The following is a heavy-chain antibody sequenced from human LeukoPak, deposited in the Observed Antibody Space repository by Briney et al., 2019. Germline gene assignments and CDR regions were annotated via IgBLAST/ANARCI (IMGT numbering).Heavy chain of an antibody. CDR1: GFTFSSYS. Sequence: PGGSLRLSCAASGFTFSSYSMNWVRQAPGKGLEWVSSISSSSSYIYYADSVKGRFTISRDNAKNSLYLQMNSLRAEDTAVYYCARSPGYSGYDPFDYWVQGTVVTVSS. D-gene: IGHD5-12*01. CDR3: ARSPGYSGYDPFDY. CDR2: ISSSSSYI. J-gene: IGHJ4*02. V-gene: IGHV3-21*01.